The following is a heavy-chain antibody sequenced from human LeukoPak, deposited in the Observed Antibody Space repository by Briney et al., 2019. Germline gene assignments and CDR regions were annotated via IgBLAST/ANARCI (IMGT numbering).Heavy chain of an antibody. V-gene: IGHV3-73*01. CDR1: GFXFSGSA. D-gene: IGHD2-8*01. Sequence: GGSLTLSCAASGFXFSGSAMHWVRQASGKGLEWIGRIRSKANSYATACAASVKGRFTISREDTKNTAYLQMNSQKTEDTAVYYCTRQSDIVLMYGMDVWGQGTTVTVSS. CDR3: TRQSDIVLMYGMDV. J-gene: IGHJ6*02. CDR2: IRSKANSYAT.